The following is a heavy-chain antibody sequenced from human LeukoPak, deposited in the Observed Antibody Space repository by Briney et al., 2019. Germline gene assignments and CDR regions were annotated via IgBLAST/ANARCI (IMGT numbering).Heavy chain of an antibody. V-gene: IGHV3-7*01. CDR1: GFTFSSYS. J-gene: IGHJ4*02. D-gene: IGHD3-3*01. CDR2: IDQYGSEK. Sequence: GGSLRLSCAASGFTFSSYSMNWVRQAPGKGLEWVANIDQYGSEKYYVDSVKGRFTISRDNSKNTLYLQMNSLRAEDTAVYYCARDLEGVDDFWSGYSAYWGQGTLVTVSS. CDR3: ARDLEGVDDFWSGYSAY.